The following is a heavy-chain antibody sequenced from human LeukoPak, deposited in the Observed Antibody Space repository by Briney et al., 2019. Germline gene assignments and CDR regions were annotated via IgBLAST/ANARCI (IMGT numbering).Heavy chain of an antibody. Sequence: GGSLRLSCAASGFTFSSYAMHWVRQAPGKGLEWVAVISYDGSNKYYADSVKGRFTISRDNSKNTLYLQMNSLRAEDTAVYYCARSMTTVYYYYGMDVWGQGTTVTVSS. J-gene: IGHJ6*02. CDR3: ARSMTTVYYYYGMDV. CDR2: ISYDGSNK. CDR1: GFTFSSYA. D-gene: IGHD4-17*01. V-gene: IGHV3-30*04.